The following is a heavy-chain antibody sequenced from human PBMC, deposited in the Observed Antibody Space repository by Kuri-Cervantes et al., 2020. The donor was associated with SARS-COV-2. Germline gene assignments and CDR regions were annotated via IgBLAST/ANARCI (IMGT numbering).Heavy chain of an antibody. V-gene: IGHV3-7*01. D-gene: IGHD5-24*01. Sequence: LSLTCAASGFTFSSYWMSWVRQAPGKGLEWVAKRKQDGSEKYYGDSVKGRFTISRDNANNYLYLQMNSLRAEDTAVYYCARARMAGPFDYWGQGTLVTVSS. J-gene: IGHJ4*02. CDR1: GFTFSSYW. CDR2: RKQDGSEK. CDR3: ARARMAGPFDY.